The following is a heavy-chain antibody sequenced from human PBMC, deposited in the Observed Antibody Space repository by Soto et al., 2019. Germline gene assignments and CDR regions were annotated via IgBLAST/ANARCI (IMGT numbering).Heavy chain of an antibody. D-gene: IGHD3-3*01. CDR3: ARDHDFGSGYWPLGY. J-gene: IGHJ4*02. CDR2: ISGHNGHT. CDR1: GYKFNTFG. Sequence: QVQLVQSGPEVKSPGASVRVSCNASGYKFNTFGISWVRQAPGQGLEWMGWISGHNGHTNYAQKFQARLTMTTDTSTITAYMEFTSLRSDDTAVYYCARDHDFGSGYWPLGYWGQGTLVTVSS. V-gene: IGHV1-18*04.